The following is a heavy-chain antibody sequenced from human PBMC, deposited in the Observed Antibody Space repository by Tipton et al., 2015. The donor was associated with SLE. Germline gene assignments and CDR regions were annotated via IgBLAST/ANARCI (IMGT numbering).Heavy chain of an antibody. J-gene: IGHJ3*02. CDR3: GRNMGLYGFDAFDM. CDR2: VSYTEST. D-gene: IGHD3-10*01. V-gene: IGHV4-39*01. Sequence: TLSLTCAVSGDSITRSNNYWGWIRQPPRKGLEWIGSVSYTESTFYNPSLKSPVSISVDTSKNQFSLNLFSVTAADTAVYYCGRNMGLYGFDAFDMWGQGTMVTVSS. CDR1: GDSITRSNNY.